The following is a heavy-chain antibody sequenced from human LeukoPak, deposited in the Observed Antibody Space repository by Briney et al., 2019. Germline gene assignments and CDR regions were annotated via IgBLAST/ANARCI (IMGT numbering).Heavy chain of an antibody. Sequence: PGGSLRLSCAASGFTFSSYSMNWVRQAPGKGLGWVSSISSSSSYIYYADSVKGRFTISRDSAKNSLYLQMNSLRAEDTAVYYCARMWGQLLTNAFDIWGQGTMVTVSS. V-gene: IGHV3-21*01. CDR1: GFTFSSYS. D-gene: IGHD2-2*01. J-gene: IGHJ3*02. CDR2: ISSSSSYI. CDR3: ARMWGQLLTNAFDI.